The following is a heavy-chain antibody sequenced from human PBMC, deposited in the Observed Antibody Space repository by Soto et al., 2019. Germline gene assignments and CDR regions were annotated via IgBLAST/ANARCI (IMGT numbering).Heavy chain of an antibody. CDR2: ISWNSGSI. Sequence: PGGSLRLSCAASGFTFDDYAMHWVRQAPGKGLEWVSGISWNSGSIGYADSVKGRFTISRDNAKNSLYLQMNSLRAEDTALYYCAKDESSWYYFDYWGQGTLVTVSS. V-gene: IGHV3-9*01. D-gene: IGHD6-13*01. CDR3: AKDESSWYYFDY. J-gene: IGHJ4*02. CDR1: GFTFDDYA.